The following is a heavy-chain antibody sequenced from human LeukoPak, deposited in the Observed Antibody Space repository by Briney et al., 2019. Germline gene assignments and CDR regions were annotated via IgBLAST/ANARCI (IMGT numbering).Heavy chain of an antibody. CDR2: IYYSGST. V-gene: IGHV4-39*02. CDR1: GGSISSSSYY. D-gene: IGHD2-21*02. J-gene: IGHJ4*02. CDR3: AREVTPYY. Sequence: KSSETLSLTCTVSGGSISSSSYYWGWIRQPPGKGLEWIGTIYYSGSTYYNPSLKSRVTISVDSSKNQFSLKLSSVTAADTAVYYCAREVTPYYWGQGTLVTVSS.